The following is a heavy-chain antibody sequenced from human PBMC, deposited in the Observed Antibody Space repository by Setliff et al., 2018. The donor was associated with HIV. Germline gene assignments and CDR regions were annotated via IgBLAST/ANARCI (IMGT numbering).Heavy chain of an antibody. CDR3: AKDPGVFNWLDP. CDR2: IYYSGST. Sequence: PSETLSLTCTVSGGSISSYYWSWIRQPPGKGLEWIGYIYYSGSTNYNPSLKSRVTISVDTSKNTLYLQMNSLRLEDTAVYFCAKDPGVFNWLDPWGQGTLVTVSS. CDR1: GGSISSYY. J-gene: IGHJ5*02. V-gene: IGHV4-59*01.